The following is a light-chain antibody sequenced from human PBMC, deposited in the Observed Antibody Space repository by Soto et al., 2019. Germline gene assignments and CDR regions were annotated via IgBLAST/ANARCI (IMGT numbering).Light chain of an antibody. J-gene: IGKJ3*01. CDR3: QKRSNWPPLT. Sequence: EIVLTHSPSTLSLSPGERATIPCLASHSVSSYLALYQQKPGQAPRLLIYDASNRATGIPARFSGSGSGTDFTLTISSLEPEDFAVYYCQKRSNWPPLTFGTGTKVDIK. CDR1: HSVSSY. V-gene: IGKV3-11*01. CDR2: DAS.